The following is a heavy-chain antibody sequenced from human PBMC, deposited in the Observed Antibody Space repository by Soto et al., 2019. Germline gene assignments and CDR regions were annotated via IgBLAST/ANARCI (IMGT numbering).Heavy chain of an antibody. V-gene: IGHV3-30*18. CDR2: ISYDGSNK. CDR3: AKGGSVEWHFDY. D-gene: IGHD1-26*01. J-gene: IGHJ4*02. Sequence: PGGSLRLSCAASGFTFSSYGMHWVRQAPGKGLEWVAVISYDGSNKYYADSVKGRFTISRDNSKNTLYPQMNSLRAEDTAVYYCAKGGSVEWHFDYWGQGTLVTVSS. CDR1: GFTFSSYG.